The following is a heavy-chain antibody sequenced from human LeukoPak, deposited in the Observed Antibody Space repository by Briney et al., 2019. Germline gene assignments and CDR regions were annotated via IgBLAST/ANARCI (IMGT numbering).Heavy chain of an antibody. Sequence: GGSLRLSCAASGFTFSSCSMNWVRQAPGKGLEWVSSISSSSSYIYYADSMKGRFTISRDNAKNSLYLQMNSLRAEDTAVYYCARESTVDPYDAFDIWGQGTMVTVSS. CDR1: GFTFSSCS. CDR2: ISSSSSYI. CDR3: ARESTVDPYDAFDI. J-gene: IGHJ3*02. D-gene: IGHD4-23*01. V-gene: IGHV3-21*01.